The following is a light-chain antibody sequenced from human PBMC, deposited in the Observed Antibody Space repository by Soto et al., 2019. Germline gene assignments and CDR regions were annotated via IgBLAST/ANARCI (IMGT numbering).Light chain of an antibody. V-gene: IGLV2-11*01. CDR3: CSYAGSYTYV. CDR1: SSDVGTYKY. CDR2: DVT. Sequence: QSALTQPRSVSGSPGQSVTISCTGTSSDVGTYKYVSWYQNQPGTAPKLIIYDVTKWPSGVPDRFSGSKSGDTASLTISGLQAEDEADYYCCSYAGSYTYVFGTGTKLTVL. J-gene: IGLJ1*01.